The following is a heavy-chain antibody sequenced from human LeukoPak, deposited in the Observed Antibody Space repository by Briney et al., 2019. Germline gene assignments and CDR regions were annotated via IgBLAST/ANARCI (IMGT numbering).Heavy chain of an antibody. D-gene: IGHD2-15*01. CDR1: GASISSSSNY. CDR2: IYYSGST. J-gene: IGHJ4*02. CDR3: AFICTSGSCYSVDY. Sequence: SETLSLTCSVSGASISSSSNYWGWIRQPPGKGLEWIGSIYYSGSTYYNPPLRSRVTISVDTSKNQFSLKLTSVTAADTAVYYCAFICTSGSCYSVDYWGQGTLVTVSS. V-gene: IGHV4-39*01.